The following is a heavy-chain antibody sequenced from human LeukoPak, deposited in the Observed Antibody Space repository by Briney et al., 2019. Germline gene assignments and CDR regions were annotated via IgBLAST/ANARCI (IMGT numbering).Heavy chain of an antibody. D-gene: IGHD1-14*01. CDR2: IIPIFGTA. V-gene: IGHV1-69*06. CDR1: GGTFSSYA. J-gene: IGHJ3*02. Sequence: GASVKVSCEASGGTFSSYAISWVRQAPGQGLEWMGGIIPIFGTANYAQKFQGRVTITADKSTSTAYMELSSLRSEDTAVYYCARDRMGLAFDIWGQGTMVTVSS. CDR3: ARDRMGLAFDI.